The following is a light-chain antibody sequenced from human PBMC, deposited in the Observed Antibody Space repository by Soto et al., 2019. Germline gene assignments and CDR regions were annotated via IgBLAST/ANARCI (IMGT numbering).Light chain of an antibody. Sequence: EIVLTQSPGTLSLSPGERATLSCRASQSVSSSYLAWYQQKPGQAPRLLIYGASSRATGIPDRFSGSGSGTDFTLTISRLEPEDFAVYYCHQYGCSPSCTVGQGTKLEIK. CDR3: HQYGCSPSCT. V-gene: IGKV3-20*01. CDR2: GAS. CDR1: QSVSSSY. J-gene: IGKJ2*01.